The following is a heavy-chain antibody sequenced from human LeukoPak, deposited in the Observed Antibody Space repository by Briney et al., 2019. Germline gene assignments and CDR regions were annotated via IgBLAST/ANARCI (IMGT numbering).Heavy chain of an antibody. J-gene: IGHJ1*01. Sequence: GASVKVSCKASGYTFTNYGISRVRQAPGQGLEWMGWSSAYNGRTNYAQKFQGRVTMTTDTSTSTAYMELRSLTSDDTAMYYCARGLLTFGGVIGGPQALEYFQHWGQGTLVTVSS. CDR3: ARGLLTFGGVIGGPQALEYFQH. CDR2: SSAYNGRT. CDR1: GYTFTNYG. V-gene: IGHV1-18*01. D-gene: IGHD3-16*02.